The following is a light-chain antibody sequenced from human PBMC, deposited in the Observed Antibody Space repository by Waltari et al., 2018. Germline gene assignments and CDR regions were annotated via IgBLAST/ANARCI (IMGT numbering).Light chain of an antibody. V-gene: IGLV3-21*01. CDR3: QVWDANTDPGV. CDR2: YDS. CDR1: NIESKS. Sequence: SYVLTQPHSVSVAPGETARTTCGGNNIESKSVHWYRQRPDQAPVLVISYDSDRPSGIPERFSGSNSGNTATLTISRVEAGDEADYYCQVWDANTDPGVFGTGTEVTVL. J-gene: IGLJ1*01.